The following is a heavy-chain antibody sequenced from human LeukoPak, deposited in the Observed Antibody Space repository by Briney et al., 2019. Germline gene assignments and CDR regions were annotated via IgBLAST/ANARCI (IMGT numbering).Heavy chain of an antibody. D-gene: IGHD2-2*01. J-gene: IGHJ4*02. CDR2: ISSSSGTI. Sequence: QSGGSLGLSCAASGFTFSSYSMNWVRQAPGKGLEWVSYISSSSGTIYYADSVRGRFTISRDNAKNSLYLQMNSLRDEDTAVYYCARVWHCTSTSCYDYWGQGTLVTVSS. CDR1: GFTFSSYS. V-gene: IGHV3-48*02. CDR3: ARVWHCTSTSCYDY.